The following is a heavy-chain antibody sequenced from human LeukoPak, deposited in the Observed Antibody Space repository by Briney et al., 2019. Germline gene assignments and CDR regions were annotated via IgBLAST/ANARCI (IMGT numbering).Heavy chain of an antibody. Sequence: GGALRLSCGASGFTFSEYYMNWLRQAPGKGVEWVSYISSTGSTKYYADSVKRRFTISRDNAKNSLYLQMNSLRVEDTAVYYCARDDHGYDYWGQGTLVTVSS. V-gene: IGHV3-11*04. CDR3: ARDDHGYDY. J-gene: IGHJ4*02. D-gene: IGHD5-24*01. CDR1: GFTFSEYY. CDR2: ISSTGSTK.